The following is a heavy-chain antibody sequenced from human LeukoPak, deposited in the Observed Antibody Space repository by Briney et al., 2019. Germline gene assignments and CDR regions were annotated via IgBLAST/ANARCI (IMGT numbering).Heavy chain of an antibody. CDR2: ISGSGGST. Sequence: PGGSLRLSCAASGFTFSSYAMSWFRQAPGKGLEWVSAISGSGGSTYYADSVKGRFTISRDNSKNTLYLQMNSLRAEDTAVYYCAKGRDRYYGSGSSIYWGQGTLVAVSS. J-gene: IGHJ4*02. CDR1: GFTFSSYA. V-gene: IGHV3-23*01. D-gene: IGHD3-10*01. CDR3: AKGRDRYYGSGSSIY.